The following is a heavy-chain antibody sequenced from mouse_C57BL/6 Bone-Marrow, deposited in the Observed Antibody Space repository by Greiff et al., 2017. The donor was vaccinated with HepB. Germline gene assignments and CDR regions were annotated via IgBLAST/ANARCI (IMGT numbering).Heavy chain of an antibody. J-gene: IGHJ4*01. D-gene: IGHD1-1*01. CDR2: IWSGGST. V-gene: IGHV2-2*01. CDR1: GFSLTSYG. Sequence: VQLVESGPGLVQPSQSLSITCTVSGFSLTSYGVHWVRQSPGKGLEWLGVIWSGGSTDYNAAFISRLSISKDNSKSQVFFKMNSLQADDTAIYYCARNYYGSSLYYYAMDYWGQGTSVTVSS. CDR3: ARNYYGSSLYYYAMDY.